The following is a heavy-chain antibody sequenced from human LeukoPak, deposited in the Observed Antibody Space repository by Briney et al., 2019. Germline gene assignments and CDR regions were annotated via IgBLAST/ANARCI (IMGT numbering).Heavy chain of an antibody. CDR1: GLSVSSKY. D-gene: IGHD6-19*01. J-gene: IGHJ4*02. CDR3: TKLKGWYGDGYFDY. V-gene: IGHV3-53*01. CDR2: IYSGGTT. Sequence: GGSLRLSCAASGLSVSSKYMSWVRQPAGKGLGWVSVIYSGGTTFYADSVKGRFTISRDNSKNTLYLQMNSLRPDDTAVYYCTKLKGWYGDGYFDYWGPGILVTVSS.